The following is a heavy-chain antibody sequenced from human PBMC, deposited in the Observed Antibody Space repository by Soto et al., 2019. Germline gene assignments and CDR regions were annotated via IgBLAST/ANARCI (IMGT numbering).Heavy chain of an antibody. CDR1: GYTFTTYD. J-gene: IGHJ5*02. Sequence: GASVKVSCKASGYTFTTYDTNWVRQAPGQGLEWLGWMDPNSGSTGYAQNFQGRITMTRNISRNTAYMELSSLRSEDTAVYYCATDLFVRNWFDPWGQGTLVTVSS. CDR3: ATDLFVRNWFDP. D-gene: IGHD3-3*01. CDR2: MDPNSGST. V-gene: IGHV1-8*01.